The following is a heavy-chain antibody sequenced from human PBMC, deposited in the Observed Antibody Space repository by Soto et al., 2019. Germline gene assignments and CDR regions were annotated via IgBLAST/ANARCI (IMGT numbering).Heavy chain of an antibody. CDR1: GGSISSGGYS. Sequence: ILSLTCAVSGGSISSGGYSLSWILQPPWKGLEWIGYIYHSGSTYYNPSLKSRVTISVDRYKNQFSLKLSSVTAADTAVYYCTGINDYGEYLRRAVSWFDTWGHGTMVTVSS. D-gene: IGHD4-17*01. V-gene: IGHV4-30-2*01. J-gene: IGHJ5*01. CDR3: TGINDYGEYLRRAVSWFDT. CDR2: IYHSGST.